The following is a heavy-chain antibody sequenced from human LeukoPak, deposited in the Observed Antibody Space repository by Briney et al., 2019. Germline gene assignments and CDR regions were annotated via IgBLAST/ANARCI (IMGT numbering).Heavy chain of an antibody. CDR1: GSSISNNAL. CDR3: ARGSPHITIFGVAGGWFDP. D-gene: IGHD3-3*01. CDR2: IYTSGST. J-gene: IGHJ5*02. V-gene: IGHV4-4*07. Sequence: SETLSLTCAVSGSSISNNALWGWIRQPAGKGLEWIGRIYTSGSTNYNPSLKSRVTMSVDTSKNQFSLKLSSVTAADTAVYYCARGSPHITIFGVAGGWFDPWGQGTLVTVSS.